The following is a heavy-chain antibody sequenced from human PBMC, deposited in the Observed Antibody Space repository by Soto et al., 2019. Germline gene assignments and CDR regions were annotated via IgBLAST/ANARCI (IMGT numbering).Heavy chain of an antibody. D-gene: IGHD3-22*01. Sequence: GPSVKVSCKASGGTFTDLGLHWVRQAPGQGLEWMGGIIPIFGTPNYAQKFQGRVIITADEFTSTAHMELSSLRSEDTAVYYCARGWDHYDSSGLLTWFDPWGQGTLVTVSS. CDR2: IIPIFGTP. CDR1: GGTFTDLG. CDR3: ARGWDHYDSSGLLTWFDP. V-gene: IGHV1-69*13. J-gene: IGHJ5*02.